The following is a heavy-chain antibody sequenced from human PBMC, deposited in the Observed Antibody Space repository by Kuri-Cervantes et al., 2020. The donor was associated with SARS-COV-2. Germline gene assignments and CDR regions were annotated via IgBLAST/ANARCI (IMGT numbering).Heavy chain of an antibody. Sequence: GESLKISCAASGFTFSSYWMSWVRQAPGKGLEWVANIKQDGSENYYVDSVKGRFTISRDNAKKPLYLQMNSRRAEDTAVYYCWGEEGITIFGVVITEDVVGYWGQGTLVTVSS. J-gene: IGHJ4*02. D-gene: IGHD3-3*01. CDR3: WGEEGITIFGVVITEDVVGY. CDR1: GFTFSSYW. CDR2: IKQDGSEN. V-gene: IGHV3-7*01.